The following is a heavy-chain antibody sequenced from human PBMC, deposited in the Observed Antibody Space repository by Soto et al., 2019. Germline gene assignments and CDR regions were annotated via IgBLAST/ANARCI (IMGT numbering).Heavy chain of an antibody. CDR3: ARRGYDYIWGSYRPFNDAFDI. D-gene: IGHD3-16*02. CDR1: GGSTSSYY. CDR2: IYYSGST. J-gene: IGHJ3*02. Sequence: PSETLSLTCTVSGGSTSSYYWSWIRQPPGKGLEWIGYIYYSGSTNYNPSLKSRVTISVDTSKNQFSLKLSSVTAADTAVYYCARRGYDYIWGSYRPFNDAFDIWGQGTMVTVSS. V-gene: IGHV4-59*08.